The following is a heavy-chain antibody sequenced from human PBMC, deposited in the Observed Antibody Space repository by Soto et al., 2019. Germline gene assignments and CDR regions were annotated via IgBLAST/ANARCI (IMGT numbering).Heavy chain of an antibody. D-gene: IGHD5-12*01. CDR2: MNPNSGKT. Sequence: QVQLVQSGAEVKKPGASVKVSCKASGYTFSRYDINWVRQATGQGLEWMGWMNPNSGKTGYAQKFQGRVTMTRNTSISTAYMELSSLSSEDTAVYYCARSVPSRDIVDPWGQGTLVAVSS. CDR1: GYTFSRYD. CDR3: ARSVPSRDIVDP. V-gene: IGHV1-8*01. J-gene: IGHJ5*02.